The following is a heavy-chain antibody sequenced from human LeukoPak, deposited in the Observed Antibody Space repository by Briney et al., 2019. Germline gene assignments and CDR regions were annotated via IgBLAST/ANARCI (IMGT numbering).Heavy chain of an antibody. D-gene: IGHD6-19*01. CDR2: IIPIFGTA. CDR1: GGTFSSYA. V-gene: IGHV1-69*05. J-gene: IGHJ6*02. Sequence: SVKVPCKASGGTFSSYAISWVRQAPGQGLEWMGGIIPIFGTANYAQKFQGRVTMTTDTSTSTVYMDLSSLTYEDTAVYYCARDRESSGFFSYYYGMDVWGQGTTVTVSS. CDR3: ARDRESSGFFSYYYGMDV.